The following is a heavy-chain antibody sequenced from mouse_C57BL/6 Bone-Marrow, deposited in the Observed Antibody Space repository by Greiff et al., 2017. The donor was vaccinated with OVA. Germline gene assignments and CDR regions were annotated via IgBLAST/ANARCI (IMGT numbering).Heavy chain of an antibody. CDR1: GYTFTSYW. CDR3: AREGYYGSRFLFDY. D-gene: IGHD1-1*01. Sequence: VQLQQPGAELVKPGASVKLSCKASGYTFTSYWMHWVKQRPGQGLEWIGMIHPNSGSTNYNEKFKSKATLTVDKSSSTAYMQLSSRTSEDSAVYDCAREGYYGSRFLFDYWGQGTTLTVSS. V-gene: IGHV1-64*01. CDR2: IHPNSGST. J-gene: IGHJ2*01.